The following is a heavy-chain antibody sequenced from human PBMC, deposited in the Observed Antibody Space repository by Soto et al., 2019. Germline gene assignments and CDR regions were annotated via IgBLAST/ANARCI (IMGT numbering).Heavy chain of an antibody. CDR3: ARDRGIAARRSYAFDI. V-gene: IGHV1-69*13. Sequence: SVKVSCKASGGAFSSYAISWVRQAPGQGLEWMGGIIPIFGTANYAQKFQGRVTITADESTSTAYMELSSLRSEDTAVYYCARDRGIAARRSYAFDIWGQGTMVTVSS. CDR1: GGAFSSYA. CDR2: IIPIFGTA. J-gene: IGHJ3*02. D-gene: IGHD6-6*01.